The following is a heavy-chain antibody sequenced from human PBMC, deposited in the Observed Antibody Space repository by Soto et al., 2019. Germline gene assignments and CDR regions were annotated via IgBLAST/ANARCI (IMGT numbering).Heavy chain of an antibody. J-gene: IGHJ4*02. V-gene: IGHV4-30-4*01. CDR1: NGSISSGYY. CDR2: IYYSGST. D-gene: IGHD5-12*01. CDR3: AREVPKSRTSRHRGYDNVFDY. Sequence: SETLSLTCSFSNGSISSGYYWIWIRQPPGKCLEWIGYIYYSGSTYYNPSLKSRVTISVDTSKNQFSLKLSSVTAADTAVYYCAREVPKSRTSRHRGYDNVFDYWGQGNLVTVSS.